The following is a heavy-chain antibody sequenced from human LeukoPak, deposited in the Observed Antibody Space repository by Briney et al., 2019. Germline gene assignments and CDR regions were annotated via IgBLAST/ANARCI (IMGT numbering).Heavy chain of an antibody. CDR1: GFTFSSYS. V-gene: IGHV3-21*01. CDR3: ARGRDGYNNQGFDY. D-gene: IGHD5-24*01. J-gene: IGHJ4*02. Sequence: PGGSLRLSCAASGFTFSSYSMNWVRQAPGKGLEWVSSISSSSYIYYADSVKGRFTISRDNAKNSLYLQMNSLRAEDTAVYYCARGRDGYNNQGFDYWGQGTLVTVSS. CDR2: ISSSSYI.